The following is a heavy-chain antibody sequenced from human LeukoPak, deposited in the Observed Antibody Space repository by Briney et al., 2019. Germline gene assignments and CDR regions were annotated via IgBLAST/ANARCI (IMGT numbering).Heavy chain of an antibody. V-gene: IGHV3-74*01. CDR3: ANWGSAFDI. CDR1: GFTFSKYW. J-gene: IGHJ3*02. Sequence: GSLRLSCATSGFTFSKYWMHWVRQAPGKGPVWVSRIYSDGSGTSYADSVKGRFTISRDNAKNTLFLQMNSLRAEDTAVYYCANWGSAFDIWGQGTMVIVSS. D-gene: IGHD7-27*01. CDR2: IYSDGSGT.